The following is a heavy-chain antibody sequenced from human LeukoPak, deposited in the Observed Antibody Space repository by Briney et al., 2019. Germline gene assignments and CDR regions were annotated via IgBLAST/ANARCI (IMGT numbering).Heavy chain of an antibody. CDR1: GDSVSSSNYY. CDR2: LYYDGRT. V-gene: IGHV4-39*01. D-gene: IGHD6-13*01. Sequence: PSETLSLTCTVFGDSVSSSNYYWAWFRQPPGKGLDWIGSLYYDGRTYYSPSLESRVTVSVDTSKNQFALKLTSVTAADTAVYYCARGEWQQLGVSHYYYYGMDVWGQGTTVTVSS. CDR3: ARGEWQQLGVSHYYYYGMDV. J-gene: IGHJ6*02.